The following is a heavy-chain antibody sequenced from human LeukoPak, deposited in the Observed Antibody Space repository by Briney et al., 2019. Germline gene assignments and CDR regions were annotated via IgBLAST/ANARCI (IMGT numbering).Heavy chain of an antibody. Sequence: GGSLRLSCVASGFSFRNYGMHWVRQATGQGLEWVSFIWSDGNNNKYGDSVKGRLTTYRENSNKFLYLQMDSLRPEDTGVYYCAKDPGASVPGFYMDVWGKGTTVIVSS. CDR3: AKDPGASVPGFYMDV. J-gene: IGHJ6*03. CDR2: IWSDGNNN. D-gene: IGHD2-8*02. V-gene: IGHV3-30*02. CDR1: GFSFRNYG.